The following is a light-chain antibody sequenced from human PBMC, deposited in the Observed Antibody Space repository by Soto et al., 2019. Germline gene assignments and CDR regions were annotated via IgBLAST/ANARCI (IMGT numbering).Light chain of an antibody. CDR2: GAS. J-gene: IGKJ2*01. V-gene: IGKV3-20*01. Sequence: EIVLTQSPGTLSLSPGERATLSCRASQSVSSTYLAWYQQKPGQAPRLLIYGASSRATGIPDRFSGSESGTDFTLTISRLEPEDFAVYYCQQYETFGQGTKLEIK. CDR3: QQYET. CDR1: QSVSSTY.